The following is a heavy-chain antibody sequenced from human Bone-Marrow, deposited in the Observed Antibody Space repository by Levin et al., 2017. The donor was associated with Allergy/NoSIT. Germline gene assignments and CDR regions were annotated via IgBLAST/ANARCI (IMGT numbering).Heavy chain of an antibody. CDR2: IIPIFGTA. CDR3: ARESRDCGGDCNNWFDP. V-gene: IGHV1-69*01. CDR1: GGTFSSYA. Sequence: PGESLKISCKASGGTFSSYAISWVRQAPGQGLEWMGGIIPIFGTANYAQKFQGRVTITADESTSTAYMELSSLRSEDTAVYYCARESRDCGGDCNNWFDPWGQGTLVTVSS. D-gene: IGHD2-21*02. J-gene: IGHJ5*02.